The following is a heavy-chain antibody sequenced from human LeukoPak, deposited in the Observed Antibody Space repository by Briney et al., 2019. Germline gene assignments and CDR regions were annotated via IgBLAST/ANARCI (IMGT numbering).Heavy chain of an antibody. CDR3: ARDNQRITIFGVVTPYFEY. J-gene: IGHJ4*02. CDR2: ISSSGSTI. Sequence: GGSLRLSCAASGFTFSSYEMNWVRQAPGKGLEWVSCISSSGSTIYYADSVKGRFTISRDNAKNSLYLQMNSLRAEDTAVYYCARDNQRITIFGVVTPYFEYWGQGTLVTVSS. D-gene: IGHD3-3*01. V-gene: IGHV3-48*03. CDR1: GFTFSSYE.